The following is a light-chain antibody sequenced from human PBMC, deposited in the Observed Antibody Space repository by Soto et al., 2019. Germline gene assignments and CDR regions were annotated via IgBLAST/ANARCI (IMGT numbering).Light chain of an antibody. CDR2: GAS. Sequence: EIVLTQSPGTLSLSPGERATLSCRASQSVSSSYLAWYQQKPGQAPRLLIYGASSRATGIPERFSGSGSGRCLMSAISRREPGDFAVYYCQHDGSPLRTFGGGTKVEIK. CDR3: QHDGSPLRT. J-gene: IGKJ4*01. V-gene: IGKV3-20*01. CDR1: QSVSSSY.